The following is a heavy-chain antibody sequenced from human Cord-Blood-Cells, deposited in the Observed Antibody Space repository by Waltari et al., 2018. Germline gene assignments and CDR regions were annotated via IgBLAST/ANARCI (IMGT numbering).Heavy chain of an antibody. Sequence: QVQLQESGPGLVKPSGTLSLTCAVSGGSISSSNWWSWVRQLQGKGLEWIGEIYHSGSNNYNPSLKSRVTISVDKSKNQFSLKLSSVTAADTAVYYCARGDYYGSGSYWYFDLWGRGTLVTVSS. CDR3: ARGDYYGSGSYWYFDL. J-gene: IGHJ2*01. CDR1: GGSISSSNW. CDR2: IYHSGSN. D-gene: IGHD3-10*01. V-gene: IGHV4-4*02.